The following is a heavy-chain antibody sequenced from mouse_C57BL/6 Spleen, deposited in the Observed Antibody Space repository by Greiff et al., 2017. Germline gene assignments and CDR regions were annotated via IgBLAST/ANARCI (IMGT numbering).Heavy chain of an antibody. V-gene: IGHV6-3*01. CDR2: IRLKSDNYAT. CDR3: TIYGYDEVFYFDY. CDR1: GFTFSNYW. Sequence: EVKVEESGGGLVQPGGSMKLSCVASGFTFSNYWMNWVRQSPEKGLEWVAQIRLKSDNYATHYAESVKGRFTISRDDSKSSVYLQMNNLRAEDTGIYYCTIYGYDEVFYFDYWGQGTTLTVSS. J-gene: IGHJ2*01. D-gene: IGHD2-2*01.